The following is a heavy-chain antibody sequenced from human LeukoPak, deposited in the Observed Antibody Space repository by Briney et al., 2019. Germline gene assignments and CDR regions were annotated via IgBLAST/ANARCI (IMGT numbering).Heavy chain of an antibody. CDR1: GFTFSSYA. V-gene: IGHV3-21*01. Sequence: GGSLRLSCAASGFTFSSYAMSWVRQAPGKGLEWVSSISSSSSYIYYADSVKGRFTISRDNAKNSLYLQMNSLRAEDTAVYYCARVASYYDSSGLNDAFDIWGQGTMVTVSS. CDR2: ISSSSSYI. D-gene: IGHD3-22*01. CDR3: ARVASYYDSSGLNDAFDI. J-gene: IGHJ3*02.